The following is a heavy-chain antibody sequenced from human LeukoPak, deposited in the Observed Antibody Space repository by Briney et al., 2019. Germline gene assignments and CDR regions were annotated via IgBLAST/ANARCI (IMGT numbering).Heavy chain of an antibody. CDR3: ARDPYSGAYYGDH. CDR1: GFTFSNYW. CDR2: IDSDGSTT. J-gene: IGHJ4*02. D-gene: IGHD3-3*01. V-gene: IGHV3-74*03. Sequence: GGSLRLSCAASGFTFSNYWMHWVRHAPGKGLVWVSRIDSDGSTTTYADSVKGRFTISRANAKNTLYLQVNSLRADDTAVYYCARDPYSGAYYGDHWGQGTLVTVSS.